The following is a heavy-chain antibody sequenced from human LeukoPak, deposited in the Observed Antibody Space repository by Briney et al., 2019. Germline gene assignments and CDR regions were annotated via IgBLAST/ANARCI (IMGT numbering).Heavy chain of an antibody. V-gene: IGHV5-51*01. Sequence: GESLKISCKGSGYSFTNYWIGWVRQMPGKGLEWMGITYPGDSDTRYSPSFQGQVTISADKSISTAYLQWSSLKASDTAMYYCARLGGLERGRLNFYYDMDVWGQGTTVTVSS. CDR1: GYSFTNYW. D-gene: IGHD3-10*01. CDR3: ARLGGLERGRLNFYYDMDV. J-gene: IGHJ6*02. CDR2: TYPGDSDT.